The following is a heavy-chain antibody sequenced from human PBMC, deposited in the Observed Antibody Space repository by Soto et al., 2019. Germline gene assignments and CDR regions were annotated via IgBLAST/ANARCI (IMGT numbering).Heavy chain of an antibody. CDR2: TYYGGRT. D-gene: IGHD3-10*01. V-gene: IGHV4-30-2*01. CDR3: ARDLHYGFDF. Sequence: QVKLQESGSGLVKPSQTLSLTCTVSGVSLSTGRYTWNWIRQPPGKGLEWIGYTYYGGRTYYNPSLKSRLSISVDKSRNQFSLSLNFVTAADPAVYFCARDLHYGFDFWCQGALVIVTS. J-gene: IGHJ4*02. CDR1: GVSLSTGRYT.